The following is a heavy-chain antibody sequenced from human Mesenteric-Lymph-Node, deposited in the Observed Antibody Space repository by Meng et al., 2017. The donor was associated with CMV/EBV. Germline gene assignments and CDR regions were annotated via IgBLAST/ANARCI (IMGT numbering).Heavy chain of an antibody. CDR2: INHSGST. D-gene: IGHD6-6*01. J-gene: IGHJ5*02. Sequence: SETLSLTCTVSGGSISSNGDYWGWIRQPPGKGLEWIGEINHSGSTNYNPSLKSRVTISVDTSKNQFSLKLSSVAAADTAVYYCARGIAARRGWFDPWGQGTLVTVSS. CDR1: GGSISSNGDY. V-gene: IGHV4-39*07. CDR3: ARGIAARRGWFDP.